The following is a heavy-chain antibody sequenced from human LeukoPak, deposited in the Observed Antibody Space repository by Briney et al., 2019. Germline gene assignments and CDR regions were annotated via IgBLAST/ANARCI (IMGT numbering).Heavy chain of an antibody. CDR2: ISSSSSYI. Sequence: GGSLRLSCAASGFTFSSYSMNWVRQAPGKGLEWVSSISSSSSYIYYADSVKGRFTISRDNSKNTLYLQMNSLRAEDTAVYYCARAGDWDDAFDIWGQGTMVTVSS. CDR3: ARAGDWDDAFDI. CDR1: GFTFSSYS. J-gene: IGHJ3*02. D-gene: IGHD3/OR15-3a*01. V-gene: IGHV3-21*01.